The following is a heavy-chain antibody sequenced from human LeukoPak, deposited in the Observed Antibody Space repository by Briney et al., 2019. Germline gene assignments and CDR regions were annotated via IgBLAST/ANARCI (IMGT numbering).Heavy chain of an antibody. D-gene: IGHD3-22*01. CDR2: IDWEDDK. CDR3: ARDYYDSSGYLAPDY. CDR1: GFSLSTSGMC. V-gene: IGHV2-70*11. Sequence: SGPALVKPTQTLILTCTFSGFSLSTSGMCVSWIRQPPGKALEWLARIDWEDDKYDSTSLKTRLTISKDTSKNQVVLTMTNVDPVDTATYYCARDYYDSSGYLAPDYWGQGTLVTVSS. J-gene: IGHJ4*02.